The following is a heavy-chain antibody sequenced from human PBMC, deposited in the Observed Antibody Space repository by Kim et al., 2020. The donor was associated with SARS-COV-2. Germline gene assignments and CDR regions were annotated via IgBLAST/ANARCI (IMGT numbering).Heavy chain of an antibody. J-gene: IGHJ4*02. CDR3: AAQLWFGETD. V-gene: IGHV3-30*01. D-gene: IGHD3-10*01. CDR2: K. Sequence: KYQADSLKGRFTISRDNSKTTLYLQMNSLRAEDTAVYYGAAQLWFGETDWGQGTLVTVSS.